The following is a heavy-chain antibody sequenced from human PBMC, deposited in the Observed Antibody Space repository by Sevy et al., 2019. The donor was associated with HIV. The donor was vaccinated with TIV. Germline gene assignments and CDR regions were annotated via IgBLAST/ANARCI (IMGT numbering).Heavy chain of an antibody. V-gene: IGHV3-48*03. CDR2: ISNSSTTI. CDR3: ARDLPPSATTVAHFDC. J-gene: IGHJ4*02. Sequence: GGSLRLSCAASGFTFSSYEMSWVRQAPGKGLEWVSYISNSSTTIYYSDSVKGRFTISRDNARNSLYLQMNSLRAEDTAIYYCARDLPPSATTVAHFDCWGQGTLVTVSS. CDR1: GFTFSSYE. D-gene: IGHD4-17*01.